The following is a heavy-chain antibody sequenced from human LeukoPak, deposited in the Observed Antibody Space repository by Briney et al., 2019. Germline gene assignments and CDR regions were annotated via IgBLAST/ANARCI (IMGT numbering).Heavy chain of an antibody. Sequence: SETLSLTCTVSGGSISSYYWSWIRQPAGKGLEWIGRIYTSGSTNYNPSLKSRVTISADKSKNQFSLKLSSVTAADTAVYYCARDISSGAYCSGGSCRPYYYYMDVWGKGTTVTVSS. CDR2: IYTSGST. V-gene: IGHV4-4*07. CDR1: GGSISSYY. J-gene: IGHJ6*03. D-gene: IGHD2-15*01. CDR3: ARDISSGAYCSGGSCRPYYYYMDV.